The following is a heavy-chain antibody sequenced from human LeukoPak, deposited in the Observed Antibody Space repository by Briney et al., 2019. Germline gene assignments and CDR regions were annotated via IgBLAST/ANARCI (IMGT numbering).Heavy chain of an antibody. V-gene: IGHV4-34*01. CDR3: ARGLGYYDSSGYYLN. J-gene: IGHJ4*02. CDR1: GGSFSGYY. Sequence: KPSETLSLICAVYGGSFSGYYWSWIRQPPGKGLEWIGEINHSGSTNYNPSLKSRVTISVDTSKNQFSLKLSSVTAADTAVYYCARGLGYYDSSGYYLNWGQGTLVIVSS. D-gene: IGHD3-22*01. CDR2: INHSGST.